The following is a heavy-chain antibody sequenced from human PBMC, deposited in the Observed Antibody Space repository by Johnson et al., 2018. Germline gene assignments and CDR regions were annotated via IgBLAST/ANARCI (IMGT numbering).Heavy chain of an antibody. CDR3: TRDSTPLPYYFDY. CDR2: IRSKTYGATT. Sequence: QLQESGGGLVEPGQSRTLFCTTSGFTSGDYAINWFRQAPGKGLEFVGFIRSKTYGATTEYAASVRGRFTISRDDSKSITYLQMNSLKTEDTAVYYCTRDSTPLPYYFDYWGQGTLVTVSS. V-gene: IGHV3-49*03. J-gene: IGHJ4*02. CDR1: GFTSGDYA.